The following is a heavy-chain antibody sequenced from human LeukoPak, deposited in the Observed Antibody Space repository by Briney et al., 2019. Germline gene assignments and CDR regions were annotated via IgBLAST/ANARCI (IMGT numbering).Heavy chain of an antibody. Sequence: GGSLRLSCAASGFSFSSYSMNWVRQAPGKGLEWVSYISGSGNAKHYTDSVKGRFAISRDNAKNALYLQMNSLRAEDTAVYFCARDYLYAFDYWGQGTLVTVSS. CDR3: ARDYLYAFDY. V-gene: IGHV3-48*01. J-gene: IGHJ4*02. CDR1: GFSFSSYS. D-gene: IGHD2-2*01. CDR2: ISGSGNAK.